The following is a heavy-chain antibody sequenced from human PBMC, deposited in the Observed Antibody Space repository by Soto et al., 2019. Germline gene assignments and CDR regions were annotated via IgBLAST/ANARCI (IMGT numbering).Heavy chain of an antibody. CDR3: ASSYSNYALIDYYYCGMDV. CDR2: INAGNGNT. J-gene: IGHJ6*02. Sequence: QVQLVQSGAEVKKPGASVEVSCKASGYTFTSYAMHWVRQAPGERLEWMGWINAGNGNTKYSQKFHGRVTITRDTSASTAYMELSSLRSEDTAVYYCASSYSNYALIDYYYCGMDVWGPGTTVTVSS. D-gene: IGHD4-4*01. CDR1: GYTFTSYA. V-gene: IGHV1-3*01.